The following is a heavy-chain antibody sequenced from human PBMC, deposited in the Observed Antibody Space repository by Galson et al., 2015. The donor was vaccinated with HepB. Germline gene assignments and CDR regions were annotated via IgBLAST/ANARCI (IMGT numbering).Heavy chain of an antibody. D-gene: IGHD2-8*01. CDR3: ARDFLGYCSNGGCAWGWFDP. V-gene: IGHV3-33*01. Sequence: SLRLSCAASGFTFNAFGMHWVRQVPGKGLEWVAVIWYDGSHEYYTDSVKGRFTISRDNSKNTLYLQVDSLRVEDTAVYHCARDFLGYCSNGGCAWGWFDPWGQGTLVTVSS. CDR1: GFTFNAFG. CDR2: IWYDGSHE. J-gene: IGHJ5*02.